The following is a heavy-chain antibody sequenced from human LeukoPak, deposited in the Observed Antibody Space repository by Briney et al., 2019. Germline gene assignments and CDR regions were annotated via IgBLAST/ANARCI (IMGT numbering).Heavy chain of an antibody. Sequence: GGSLRLSCAASGVTFSSYGMHWVRQAPGKGLEWVAVISYDGSNKYYADSVKGRFTISRDNSKNTLYLQMNSLRAEDTAVYYCARRYYYDSSGYLDYWGQGTLVTVSS. J-gene: IGHJ4*02. D-gene: IGHD3-22*01. CDR1: GVTFSSYG. CDR3: ARRYYYDSSGYLDY. CDR2: ISYDGSNK. V-gene: IGHV3-30*03.